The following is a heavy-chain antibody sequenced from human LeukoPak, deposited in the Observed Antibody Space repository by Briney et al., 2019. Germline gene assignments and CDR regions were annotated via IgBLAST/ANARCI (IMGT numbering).Heavy chain of an antibody. J-gene: IGHJ4*02. Sequence: PGGSLRLSCAASGFTFSSYAMSWVRQAPGKGLEWVSAISGSGGSTYYAGSVKGRFTISRDNSKNTLYLQMTSLRAEDTAMYYCATKANHLPVDCWGQGTLVTVSS. CDR2: ISGSGGST. CDR3: ATKANHLPVDC. D-gene: IGHD1-14*01. CDR1: GFTFSSYA. V-gene: IGHV3-23*01.